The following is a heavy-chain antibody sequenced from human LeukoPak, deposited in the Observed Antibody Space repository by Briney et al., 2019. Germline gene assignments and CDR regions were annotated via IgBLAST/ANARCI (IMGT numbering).Heavy chain of an antibody. J-gene: IGHJ5*02. D-gene: IGHD3-3*01. Sequence: SQTLSLTCTVSGGSISSGDYYWSWIRQPPGKGLEWIGYIYYSGSTYYNPSLKSRVTISVDTSKNQFSLKLSSVTAADTAVYYCARGARFLEWWSSFDPWGQGTLVTVSS. CDR2: IYYSGST. CDR3: ARGARFLEWWSSFDP. V-gene: IGHV4-30-4*08. CDR1: GGSISSGDYY.